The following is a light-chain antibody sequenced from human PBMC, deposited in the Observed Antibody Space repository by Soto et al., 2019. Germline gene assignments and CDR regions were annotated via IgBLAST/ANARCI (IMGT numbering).Light chain of an antibody. Sequence: EIVLTQSPATLSLSPGERATLSCRASQSVSSYLAWYQQKPGQAPRLLIYDASSRATGIPARFSGSGSGTDFTLTISSLGPEDFAVYYCQQRSNSGITFGQGTRLEIK. CDR1: QSVSSY. CDR3: QQRSNSGIT. CDR2: DAS. V-gene: IGKV3-11*01. J-gene: IGKJ5*01.